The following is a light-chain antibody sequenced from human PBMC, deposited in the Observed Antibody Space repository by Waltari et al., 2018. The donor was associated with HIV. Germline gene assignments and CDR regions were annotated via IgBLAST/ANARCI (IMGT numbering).Light chain of an antibody. CDR1: SPHIGSNT. CDR2: SNN. CDR3: AAWDDSLNGYYV. J-gene: IGLJ1*01. Sequence: QSVLTQPPSASGTPGQRVNISCSGSSPHIGSNTVNWYQQFPGMAPKLLTYSNNQRPSGVPDRFSGSKSGTSASLAISGLQSEDEGDYYCAAWDDSLNGYYVFGTGTKVTVL. V-gene: IGLV1-44*01.